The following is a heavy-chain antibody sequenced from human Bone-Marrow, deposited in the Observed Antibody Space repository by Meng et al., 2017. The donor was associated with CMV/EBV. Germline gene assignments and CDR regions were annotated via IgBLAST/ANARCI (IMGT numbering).Heavy chain of an antibody. J-gene: IGHJ1*01. D-gene: IGHD1-1*01. V-gene: IGHV3-74*01. CDR1: GFTVSSNY. CDR3: ASELAKGY. Sequence: GESLKISCAASGFTVSSNYMSWVRQAPGKGLEWVSRINSDGYSTDYADSVKGRFTISRDNAKNTLDLQMNSLRVEDTAVYYCASELAKGYWGRGTLVTVSS. CDR2: INSDGYST.